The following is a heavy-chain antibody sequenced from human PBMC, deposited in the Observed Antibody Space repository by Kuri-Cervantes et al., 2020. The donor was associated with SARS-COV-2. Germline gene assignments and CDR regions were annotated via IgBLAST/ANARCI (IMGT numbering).Heavy chain of an antibody. D-gene: IGHD3-3*01. J-gene: IGHJ5*02. Sequence: SETLSLTCTVSGGSISSHYWSWIRQPPGKGLEWIGSIYHSGSTYYNPPLKSRVTISVDASKNQFSLKLSSVTAADTAVYYCARQYWSGFVNWFDPWGQGTLVTVSS. V-gene: IGHV4-59*08. CDR2: IYHSGST. CDR3: ARQYWSGFVNWFDP. CDR1: GGSISSHY.